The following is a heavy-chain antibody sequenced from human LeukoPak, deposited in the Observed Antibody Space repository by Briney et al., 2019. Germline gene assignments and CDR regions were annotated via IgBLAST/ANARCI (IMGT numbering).Heavy chain of an antibody. V-gene: IGHV3-30*18. CDR2: ISYDGSNK. CDR3: AKDGYDGNGMDV. Sequence: GGSLRLSCAASGFTFSSYAMSWVRQAPGKGLEWVAVISYDGSNKYYADSVKGRFTISRDNSKNTLYLQMNSPRAEDTAVYYCAKDGYDGNGMDVWGQGTTVTVSS. CDR1: GFTFSSYA. J-gene: IGHJ6*02. D-gene: IGHD3-3*01.